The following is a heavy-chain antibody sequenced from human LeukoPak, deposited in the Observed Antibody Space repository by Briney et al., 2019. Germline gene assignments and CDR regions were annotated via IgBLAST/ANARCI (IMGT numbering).Heavy chain of an antibody. CDR3: ASNSYSGPYYYYGMDV. CDR1: GGTFSSYA. CDR2: LIPIFGTA. J-gene: IGHJ6*02. Sequence: SVKVSCKASGGTFSSYANSWVRQAPGQGLEWMGGLIPIFGTANYAQKFQGRVTITADESTSTAYMELSSLRSEDTAVYYCASNSYSGPYYYYGMDVWGQGTTVTVSS. D-gene: IGHD1-26*01. V-gene: IGHV1-69*13.